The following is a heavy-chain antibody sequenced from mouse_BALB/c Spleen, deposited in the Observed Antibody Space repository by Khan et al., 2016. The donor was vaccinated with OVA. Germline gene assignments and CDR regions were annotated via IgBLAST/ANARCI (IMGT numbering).Heavy chain of an antibody. CDR1: GYTFTSYT. J-gene: IGHJ3*01. CDR3: VREGAYHRNDGWLAY. CDR2: INPSNGYT. Sequence: VQLQQSGAELARPGASVKMSCKASGYTFTSYTIHWIKERPGQGLEWIGYINPSNGYTNYNQKFKDKATLTTDKSSTTAYLQLSSLTSDDSAVYNSVREGAYHRNDGWLAYWGQGTLVTVSA. V-gene: IGHV1-4*01. D-gene: IGHD2-14*01.